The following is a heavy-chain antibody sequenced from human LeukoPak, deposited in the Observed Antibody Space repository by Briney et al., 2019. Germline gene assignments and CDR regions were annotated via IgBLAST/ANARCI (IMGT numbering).Heavy chain of an antibody. V-gene: IGHV1-8*03. J-gene: IGHJ4*02. CDR1: GYTFTSYD. D-gene: IGHD6-25*01. CDR3: ARVSGSSGGELGS. Sequence: ASVKVSCKASGYTFTSYDINWVRQATGQGLEWMGWMNPNSGNTGYAQKFQGRVTITRNTSISTAYMELSSLRSEDTAVYYCARVSGSSGGELGSWGQGTLVTVSS. CDR2: MNPNSGNT.